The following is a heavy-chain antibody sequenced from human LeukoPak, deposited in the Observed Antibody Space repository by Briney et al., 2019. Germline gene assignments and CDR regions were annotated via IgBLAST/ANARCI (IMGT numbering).Heavy chain of an antibody. CDR3: ARAGARGSYRHNLAYWYFDL. D-gene: IGHD3-16*02. V-gene: IGHV4-59*01. Sequence: MPSETLSLTCTVSDGSISSYYWSWIRQPPGKGLEWIGYLYYSGSTNYNPSLKSRVTISLDTSKSQVPLKLSSVTAADTAVYYCARAGARGSYRHNLAYWYFDLWGHGTLATVSS. CDR1: DGSISSYY. J-gene: IGHJ2*01. CDR2: LYYSGST.